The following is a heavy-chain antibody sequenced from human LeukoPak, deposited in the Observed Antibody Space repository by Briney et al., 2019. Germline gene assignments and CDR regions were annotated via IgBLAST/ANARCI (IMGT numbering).Heavy chain of an antibody. V-gene: IGHV3-23*01. CDR1: GFTFSSYA. CDR3: AKDFMSRLEH. D-gene: IGHD6-19*01. CDR2: ISGSGGST. J-gene: IGHJ1*01. Sequence: GGSLRLSCAASGFTFSSYAMSWVRQAPGKGLEWVSAISGSGGSTYYADSVKGRFTISSDNSKNTLYLQMNSPRAEDTAVYYCAKDFMSRLEHWGQGTLVTVSS.